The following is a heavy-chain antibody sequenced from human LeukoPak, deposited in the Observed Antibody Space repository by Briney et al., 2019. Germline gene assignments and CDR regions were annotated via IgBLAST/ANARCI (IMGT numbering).Heavy chain of an antibody. CDR3: ARVHSGYDV. J-gene: IGHJ4*02. D-gene: IGHD5-12*01. CDR2: INHSGST. Sequence: SETLSLTCAVYGGSFSGYYWSWIRQPPGKGLEWIGEINHSGSTSYNPSLKSRVTISVDTSKNQFSLKLSSVTAADTAVYYCARVHSGYDVWGQGTLVTVSS. CDR1: GGSFSGYY. V-gene: IGHV4-34*01.